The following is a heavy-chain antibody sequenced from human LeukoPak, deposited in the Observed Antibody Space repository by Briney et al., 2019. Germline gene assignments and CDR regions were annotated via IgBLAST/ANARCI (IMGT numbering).Heavy chain of an antibody. CDR3: AKASYGDYADFDY. V-gene: IGHV3-11*01. D-gene: IGHD4-17*01. CDR1: GFTFSDYY. J-gene: IGHJ4*02. Sequence: GGSLRLSCAASGFTFSDYYMGWIRQAPGKGLEWVSYISGSSHSIHYADSVKGRFTISRDNSKNSLYLQMNSLRTEDTALYYCAKASYGDYADFDYWGQGTLVTVSS. CDR2: ISGSSHSI.